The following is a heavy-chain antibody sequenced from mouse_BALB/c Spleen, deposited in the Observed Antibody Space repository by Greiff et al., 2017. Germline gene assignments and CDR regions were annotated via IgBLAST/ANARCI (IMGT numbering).Heavy chain of an antibody. Sequence: LQESGAELAKPGASVKMSCKASGYTFTSYWMHWVKQRPGQGLEWIGYINPSTGYTEYNQKFKDKATLTADKSSSTAYMQLSSLTSEDSAVYYCARRLLGAMDYWGQGTSVTVSS. J-gene: IGHJ4*01. CDR3: ARRLLGAMDY. V-gene: IGHV1-7*01. CDR2: INPSTGYT. CDR1: GYTFTSYW.